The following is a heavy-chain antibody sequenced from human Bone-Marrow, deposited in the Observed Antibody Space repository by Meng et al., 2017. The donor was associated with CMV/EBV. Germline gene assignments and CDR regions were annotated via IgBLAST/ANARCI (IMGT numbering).Heavy chain of an antibody. D-gene: IGHD6-19*01. CDR1: GGSISSSNW. CDR3: AIPTDSSGWYSPFDY. CDR2: IYYSGST. V-gene: IGHV4-39*01. J-gene: IGHJ4*02. Sequence: SETLSLTCAVSGGSISSSNWWSWVRQPPGKGLEWIGSIYYSGSTYYNPSLKSRVTISVDTSKNQFSLKLSSVTAADTAVYYCAIPTDSSGWYSPFDYWGQGTLVTVSS.